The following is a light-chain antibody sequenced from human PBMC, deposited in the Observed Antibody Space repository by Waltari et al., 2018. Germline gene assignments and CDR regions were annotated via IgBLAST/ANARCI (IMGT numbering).Light chain of an antibody. Sequence: EIVLTQSSGTLSLSPGERATLSCRASQSVSRPVWYQQKPGQAPRLLIYDVSTRATGIPDRFSGSGSGTDFSLTISRLESEDFAVYYCQHYVTLPVTFGQGTKVEIK. CDR1: QSVSRP. J-gene: IGKJ1*01. CDR2: DVS. V-gene: IGKV3-20*01. CDR3: QHYVTLPVT.